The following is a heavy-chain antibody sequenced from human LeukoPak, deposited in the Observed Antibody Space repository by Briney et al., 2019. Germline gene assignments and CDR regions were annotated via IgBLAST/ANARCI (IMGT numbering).Heavy chain of an antibody. CDR3: ARLAYCGADCYYNWFDF. CDR2: IKHDGGED. Sequence: GGSLRLSCAASESAFSTYWMSWVRQAPGKGLEWVANIKHDGGEDYYVDSVKGRFTIFRDNANNALFLQMSSLRAEDTALYYCARLAYCGADCYYNWFDFWGQGTLVTVSS. J-gene: IGHJ5*01. V-gene: IGHV3-7*01. D-gene: IGHD2-21*02. CDR1: ESAFSTYW.